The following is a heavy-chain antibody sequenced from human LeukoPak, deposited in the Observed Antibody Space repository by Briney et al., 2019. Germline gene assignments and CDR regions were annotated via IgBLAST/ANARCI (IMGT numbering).Heavy chain of an antibody. Sequence: PGGSLRLSCAASGFTLSSQWMRCVRQAPGKGPECVANINQDGCKVYYVDSVKGRFTISRDKAKKSLFLQMSSLSAEDTAVYYCARPIYSSSWDAFNIWGQGTMVTVSS. V-gene: IGHV3-7*01. CDR1: GFTLSSQW. CDR2: INQDGCKV. CDR3: ARPIYSSSWDAFNI. J-gene: IGHJ3*02. D-gene: IGHD6-13*01.